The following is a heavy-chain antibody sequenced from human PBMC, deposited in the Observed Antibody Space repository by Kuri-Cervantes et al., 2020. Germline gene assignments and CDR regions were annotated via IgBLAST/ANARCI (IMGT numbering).Heavy chain of an antibody. CDR2: ISYDESNK. V-gene: IGHV3-30-3*01. Sequence: GESLKISCAASGFTFSSYAMHWVRQAPGKVLEWVAVISYDESNKYYADSVKGRFTISRDNSKNTLYLQMNSLRAEDTAVYYCARDWAPRGYYYGMDVWGQGTTVTVSS. J-gene: IGHJ6*02. CDR1: GFTFSSYA. D-gene: IGHD3-16*01. CDR3: ARDWAPRGYYYGMDV.